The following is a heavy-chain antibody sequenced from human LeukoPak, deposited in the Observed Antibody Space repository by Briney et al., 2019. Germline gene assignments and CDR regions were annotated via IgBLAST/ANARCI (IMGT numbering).Heavy chain of an antibody. D-gene: IGHD3-10*01. V-gene: IGHV3-23*01. CDR1: GFTFSSYA. CDR3: AKNGEVLSWFDP. J-gene: IGHJ5*02. CDR2: ISASGDRT. Sequence: PGGSLRLSCAASGFTFSSYAMSWVRQAPGRGLEWVSAISASGDRTYYAESVKGRFTISRDNSKNTLYLQMNSLRAEDTAVYSCAKNGEVLSWFDPWGQGTLVTVSS.